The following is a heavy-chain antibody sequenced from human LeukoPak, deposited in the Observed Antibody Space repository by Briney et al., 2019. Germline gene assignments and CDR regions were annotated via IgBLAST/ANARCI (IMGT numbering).Heavy chain of an antibody. CDR1: ALSLAIAW. D-gene: IGHD3-10*01. Sequence: GGSLRLSRAPAALSLAIAWMSWVRQAPGKGLEWVGRIKSKTDGGTTDYAAPVKGRFTISRDDSKNTLYLQMNSLKTEDTAVYYSTIYLGELLGCWGQGTLVTVSS. CDR2: IKSKTDGGTT. V-gene: IGHV3-15*01. CDR3: TIYLGELLGC. J-gene: IGHJ4*02.